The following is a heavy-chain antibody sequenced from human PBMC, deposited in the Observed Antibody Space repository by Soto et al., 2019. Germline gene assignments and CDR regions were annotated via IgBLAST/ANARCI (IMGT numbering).Heavy chain of an antibody. V-gene: IGHV3-48*01. CDR3: AREMGTPPARGLDY. D-gene: IGHD2-8*01. Sequence: PGGSLRLSCAASGFTFSNYNMNWVRQAPGKGLEWVSYIGSSTSTIYYADSVKGRFTISRDNAKNSLYLQMNSLRAEDTAVYYCAREMGTPPARGLDYWGQGSQVTVSS. CDR2: IGSSTSTI. CDR1: GFTFSNYN. J-gene: IGHJ4*02.